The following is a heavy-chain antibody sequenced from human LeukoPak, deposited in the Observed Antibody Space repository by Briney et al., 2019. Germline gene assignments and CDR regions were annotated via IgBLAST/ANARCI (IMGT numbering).Heavy chain of an antibody. CDR2: ISAYNGNT. J-gene: IGHJ5*02. CDR1: GYTFTSYG. CDR3: ARAGFETRGGPGLFSSSWFRGDWFDP. V-gene: IGHV1-18*01. D-gene: IGHD6-13*01. Sequence: ASVKVSCKASGYTFTSYGISWVRQAPGQGLEWMGWISAYNGNTNYAQKLQGRVTMTTDTSTSTAYMELRSLRSDDTAVYYCARAGFETRGGPGLFSSSWFRGDWFDPWGQGTLVTVSS.